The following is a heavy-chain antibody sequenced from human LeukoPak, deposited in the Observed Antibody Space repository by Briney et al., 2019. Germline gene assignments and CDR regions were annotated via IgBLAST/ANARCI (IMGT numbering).Heavy chain of an antibody. V-gene: IGHV4-39*07. Sequence: KSSETLSLTCTVSGGSISSSSYYWGWIRQPPGKGLEWIGSIYYSGSTYYNPSLKSRVTISVDTSKNQFSLKPSSVTAADTAVYYCARDSDNAFDIWGQGTMVTVSS. D-gene: IGHD3-9*01. J-gene: IGHJ3*02. CDR2: IYYSGST. CDR1: GGSISSSSYY. CDR3: ARDSDNAFDI.